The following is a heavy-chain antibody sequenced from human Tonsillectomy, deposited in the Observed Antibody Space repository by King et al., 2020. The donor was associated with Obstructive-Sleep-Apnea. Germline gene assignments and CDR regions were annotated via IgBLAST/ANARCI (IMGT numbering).Heavy chain of an antibody. V-gene: IGHV1-69*01. Sequence: QLVQSGAEVKKPGSSVKVSCKASGGTFSSYAISWVRQAPGQGLEWMGGIIPIFGTANYAQKFQGRVTITADESTSTAYMELSSLRSEDTAVYYCARTEYCRGGSCYGDYYYGMDVWGQGTTVTVSS. CDR1: GGTFSSYA. CDR2: IIPIFGTA. D-gene: IGHD2-15*01. CDR3: ARTEYCRGGSCYGDYYYGMDV. J-gene: IGHJ6*02.